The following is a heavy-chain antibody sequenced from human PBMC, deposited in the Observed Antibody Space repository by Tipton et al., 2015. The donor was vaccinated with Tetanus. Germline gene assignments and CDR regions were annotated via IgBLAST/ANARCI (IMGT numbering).Heavy chain of an antibody. CDR1: GASFSDYY. D-gene: IGHD5-12*01. Sequence: TLSLTCAVYGASFSDYYWSWIRQAPGKGLEWIGEINHSGNTNHNPSLKSRVTLSVDTSKNQFSLKLNSVTAADTAMYYCARANNDYPKKGPFDYWGQGILVTVSS. V-gene: IGHV4-34*01. CDR3: ARANNDYPKKGPFDY. CDR2: INHSGNT. J-gene: IGHJ4*02.